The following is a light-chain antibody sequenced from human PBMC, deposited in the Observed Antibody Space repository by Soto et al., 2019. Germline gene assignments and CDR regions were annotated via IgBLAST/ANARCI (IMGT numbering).Light chain of an antibody. V-gene: IGLV1-36*01. J-gene: IGLJ1*01. CDR2: GN. CDR3: STWDYSLTLYV. CDR1: TNYVGNYA. Sequence: QSVLTQEASVSGTVGQKVTLSYSGSTNYVGNYAVGWYRQISHGAPKTGIFGNSLPSGIPDRFSDSKSGTTASLTISGLLPEEETDYFCSTWDYSLTLYVFATGTKVTVL.